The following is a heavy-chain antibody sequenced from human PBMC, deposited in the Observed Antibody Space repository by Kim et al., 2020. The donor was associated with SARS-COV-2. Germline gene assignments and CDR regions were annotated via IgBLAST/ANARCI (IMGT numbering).Heavy chain of an antibody. D-gene: IGHD3-10*01. CDR3: ARGREEAFDI. J-gene: IGHJ3*02. Sequence: STYYNPSLKSRVTISVDTSKYQFSLKLSSVTAADTSVYYCARGREEAFDIWGQGTMVTVSS. CDR2: ST. V-gene: IGHV4-31*02.